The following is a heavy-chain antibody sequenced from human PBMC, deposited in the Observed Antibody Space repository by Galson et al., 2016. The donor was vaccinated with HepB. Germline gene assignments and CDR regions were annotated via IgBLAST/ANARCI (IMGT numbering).Heavy chain of an antibody. V-gene: IGHV3-48*03. D-gene: IGHD3-10*01. Sequence: SLRLSCAGSESIFSTYEVNWVRQAPGKGLEWVSYISTSGITIYYSDSVKGRFTISRDNARRSVSLQMNSLRVDDTAVYYCARAKLGLYALDVWGQGTTVTVSS. CDR1: ESIFSTYE. CDR2: ISTSGITI. J-gene: IGHJ6*02. CDR3: ARAKLGLYALDV.